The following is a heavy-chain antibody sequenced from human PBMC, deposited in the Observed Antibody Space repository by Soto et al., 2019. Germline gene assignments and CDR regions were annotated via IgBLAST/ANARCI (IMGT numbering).Heavy chain of an antibody. CDR1: GGSISSFVYY. CDR2: IYYSGST. J-gene: IGHJ5*02. V-gene: IGHV4-31*03. Sequence: SETLSLTCTVSGGSISSFVYYWSWIRQHPGKGLEWIGYIYYSGSTYYSPSLKSRVTISVDTSKNQFSLKLSSVTAADTAVYYCARESYCSSTSCYILGSAGGRFDPWGQGTLVTVSS. D-gene: IGHD2-2*01. CDR3: ARESYCSSTSCYILGSAGGRFDP.